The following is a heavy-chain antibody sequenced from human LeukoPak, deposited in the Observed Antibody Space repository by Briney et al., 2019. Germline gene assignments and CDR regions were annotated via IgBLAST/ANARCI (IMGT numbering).Heavy chain of an antibody. CDR3: AKGDIVVVTATDAPFDP. CDR2: ISGSGGST. Sequence: GGSLRLSCAASGFTFSSYAMSWVRQAPGKGLEWVSAISGSGGSTYYADSVKGQFTISRDNSKNTLYLQMNSLRAEDTAVYYCAKGDIVVVTATDAPFDPWGQGTLVTVSS. V-gene: IGHV3-23*01. J-gene: IGHJ5*02. CDR1: GFTFSSYA. D-gene: IGHD2-21*02.